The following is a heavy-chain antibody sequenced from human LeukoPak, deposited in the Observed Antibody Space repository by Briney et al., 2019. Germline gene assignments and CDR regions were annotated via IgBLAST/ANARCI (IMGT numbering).Heavy chain of an antibody. CDR1: GFTFSSYS. CDR3: ARAVRDILTGYYLDY. Sequence: PGGSLRLSCAASGFTFSSYSMNWVRQAPGKGLEWVSSISSSSSYIYYADSVKGRFTISRDNAKNSLYLQMNSLRAEVTAVYYCARAVRDILTGYYLDYWGQGTLVTVSS. J-gene: IGHJ4*02. D-gene: IGHD3-9*01. CDR2: ISSSSSYI. V-gene: IGHV3-21*01.